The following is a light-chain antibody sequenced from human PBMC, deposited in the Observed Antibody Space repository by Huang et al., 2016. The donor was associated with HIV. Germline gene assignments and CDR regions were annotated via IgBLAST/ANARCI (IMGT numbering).Light chain of an antibody. CDR1: QSVWRD. V-gene: IGKV3-11*01. CDR3: QQRRSWPWT. Sequence: EIALTQSPATLSLSPGERAPLSCRASQSVWRDLAWYQHKPGQAPRLLIYDASNRATGIPARVSGSGSGTDFTLTIGSLDPADFAVYYCQQRRSWPWTFGQGTKVEIK. CDR2: DAS. J-gene: IGKJ1*01.